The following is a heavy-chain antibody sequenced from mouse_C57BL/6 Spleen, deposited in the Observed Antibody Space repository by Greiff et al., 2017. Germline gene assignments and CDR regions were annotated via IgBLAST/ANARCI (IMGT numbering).Heavy chain of an antibody. CDR1: GYTFTSYW. CDR2: IGPNSGGT. V-gene: IGHV1-72*01. Sequence: QVQLQQPGAELVKPGASVTLSCKASGYTFTSYWMHWVKQRPGRGLEWIGRIGPNSGGTKYNEKFKSKATLTVDTPSSTAYMQLSSLTSEDSAVYYCSANWSPMDYWGQGTSVTVSS. J-gene: IGHJ4*01. D-gene: IGHD4-1*01. CDR3: SANWSPMDY.